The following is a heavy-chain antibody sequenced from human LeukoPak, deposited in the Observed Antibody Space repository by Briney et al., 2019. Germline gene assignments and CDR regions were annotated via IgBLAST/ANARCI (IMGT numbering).Heavy chain of an antibody. Sequence: SQTLSLTCTVSGGSISGGGYYWSWIRQHPGKGLEWIGYIHYSGSTYYNPSLKSRVTISVDTSKNQFSLKLSSVTAADTAVYYCARDTGGGGPFDYWGQGTLVTVSS. D-gene: IGHD3-16*01. CDR3: ARDTGGGGPFDY. V-gene: IGHV4-31*03. CDR2: IHYSGST. J-gene: IGHJ4*02. CDR1: GGSISGGGYY.